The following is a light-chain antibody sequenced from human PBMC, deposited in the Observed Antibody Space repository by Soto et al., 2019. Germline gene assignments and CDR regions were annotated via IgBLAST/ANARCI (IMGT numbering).Light chain of an antibody. Sequence: QAVVTQEPSLTVSPGGTVTLTCASSTGAVTSGYYPNWFQQKPGQAPRELIYSITNKHSWTPARFSGSLLGGKAALTLSGVQPEDEAEYYCLLSHGGARVFGGGTQLTVL. CDR1: TGAVTSGYY. V-gene: IGLV7-43*01. CDR3: LLSHGGARV. J-gene: IGLJ3*02. CDR2: SIT.